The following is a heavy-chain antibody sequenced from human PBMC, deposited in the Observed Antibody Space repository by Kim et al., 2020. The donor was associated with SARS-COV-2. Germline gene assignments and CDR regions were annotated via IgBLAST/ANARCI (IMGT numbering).Heavy chain of an antibody. D-gene: IGHD2-2*01. CDR2: T. V-gene: IGHV4-4*07. Sequence: TNYHPSLKRRVTMSVDTSKNQFPVRLSSVTAADTAVYYCARSSTSLLTDYWGQGTLVTVSS. J-gene: IGHJ4*02. CDR3: ARSSTSLLTDY.